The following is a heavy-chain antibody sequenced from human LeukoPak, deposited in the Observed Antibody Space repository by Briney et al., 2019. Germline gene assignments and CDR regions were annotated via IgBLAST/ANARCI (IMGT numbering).Heavy chain of an antibody. D-gene: IGHD3-22*01. J-gene: IGHJ4*02. V-gene: IGHV3-30-3*01. CDR1: GFTISSYA. CDR2: ISYDGSNK. CDR3: ARDDSNPYGPFDY. Sequence: GGSLRLSCAASGFTISSYAMYWVRQALGKGLEWVAVISYDGSNKYYADSVKGRFTISRDNSKNTLYLQMNSLRAEDTAVYYCARDDSNPYGPFDYWGQGALVTVSS.